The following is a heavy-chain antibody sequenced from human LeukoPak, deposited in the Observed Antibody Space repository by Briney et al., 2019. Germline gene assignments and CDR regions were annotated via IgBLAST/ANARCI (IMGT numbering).Heavy chain of an antibody. CDR3: TTDIVVVPAAIGPRDY. CDR2: IKSKTDGGTT. V-gene: IGHV3-15*01. Sequence: GGSLRLSCAASGFTFSNAWMSWVRQAPGKGLEWVGRIKSKTDGGTTDYAAPVKGRFTISRDDSKNTLYLQMNSLKTEDTAVYYCTTDIVVVPAAIGPRDYWGQGTLVTVSP. J-gene: IGHJ4*02. D-gene: IGHD2-2*01. CDR1: GFTFSNAW.